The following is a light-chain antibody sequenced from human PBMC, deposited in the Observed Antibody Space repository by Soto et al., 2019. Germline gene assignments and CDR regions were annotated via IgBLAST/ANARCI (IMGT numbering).Light chain of an antibody. CDR2: ENN. Sequence: QPVLTQPPSVSAAPGQKVTISCSGSSSNIGNNYVSWYQQLPGTAPQLLIYENNKRPSGIPDQFSGSKSGTSATLGITGLQTGDEADYYCGTWDSSLSIWVFGGGTKLTVL. J-gene: IGLJ3*02. CDR3: GTWDSSLSIWV. CDR1: SSNIGNNY. V-gene: IGLV1-51*02.